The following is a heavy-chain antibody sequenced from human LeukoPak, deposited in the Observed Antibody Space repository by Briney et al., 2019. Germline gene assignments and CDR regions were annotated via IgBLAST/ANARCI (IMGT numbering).Heavy chain of an antibody. CDR1: GFTVSSNY. CDR2: IYSGGST. D-gene: IGHD5-18*01. J-gene: IGHJ4*02. V-gene: IGHV3-66*01. CDR3: ARAREGIRDFDY. Sequence: GGSLRLSCAASGFTVSSNYMSWVRQAPGKGLEWVSVIYSGGSTYYADSVKGRFTVSRDNSKNTLYLRMNSLRAEDTAVYYCARAREGIRDFDYWGQGTLVTVSS.